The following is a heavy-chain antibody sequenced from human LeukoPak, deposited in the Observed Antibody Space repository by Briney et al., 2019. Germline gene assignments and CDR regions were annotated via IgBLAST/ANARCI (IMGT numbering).Heavy chain of an antibody. D-gene: IGHD5-18*01. V-gene: IGHV3-64D*06. CDR2: ISTTGGST. CDR3: VKGWIQAVGNFC. J-gene: IGHJ4*02. CDR1: GFTFSNYA. Sequence: GGSLRLSCSASGFTFSNYAVHWVRQSPGKGPEYVSAISTTGGSTYYADSVKGRFTISRDNSKNTLYLQMCSLTAEDTAVYYCVKGWIQAVGNFCWGQGTLVTVSS.